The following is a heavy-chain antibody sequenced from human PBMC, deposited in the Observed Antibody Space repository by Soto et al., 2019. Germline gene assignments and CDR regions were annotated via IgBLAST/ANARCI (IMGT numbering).Heavy chain of an antibody. D-gene: IGHD6-13*01. CDR1: GYTFTSYG. Sequence: QVQLVQSGAEVKKPGASVKVSCKASGYTFTSYGISWVRQAPGQGLEWMGWISAYNGNTNYAQKLQGRVTMTTDTSTSTAYMELRSLRSDDTAVYYCASPGHGIAAAGRRDYYYGMDVWGQGTTVTVSS. J-gene: IGHJ6*02. CDR2: ISAYNGNT. V-gene: IGHV1-18*01. CDR3: ASPGHGIAAAGRRDYYYGMDV.